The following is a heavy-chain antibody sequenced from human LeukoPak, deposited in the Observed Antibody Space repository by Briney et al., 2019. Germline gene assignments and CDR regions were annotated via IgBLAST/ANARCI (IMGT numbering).Heavy chain of an antibody. CDR2: ISSSGSTI. CDR1: RFTFSDYY. Sequence: PGWSLRLPCADSRFTFSDYYMSWIRQAPGKGLEWVSYISSSGSTIYYADSVKGRFTISRDHAKNSLYLQMNSLRAEDTAVYYCARGHDTYYYDSSGYKGDYWGQGTLVTVSS. D-gene: IGHD3-22*01. V-gene: IGHV3-11*04. J-gene: IGHJ4*02. CDR3: ARGHDTYYYDSSGYKGDY.